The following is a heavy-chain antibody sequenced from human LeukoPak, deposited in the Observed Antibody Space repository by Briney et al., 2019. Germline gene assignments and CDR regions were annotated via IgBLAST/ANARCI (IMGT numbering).Heavy chain of an antibody. V-gene: IGHV3-66*01. CDR2: IYSGGNT. J-gene: IGHJ2*01. CDR3: ARAVTTGYFDL. CDR1: GFTVRDNY. Sequence: GGSLILSCAASGFTVRDNYMSWVRQAPGKGLEWLSLIYSGGNTFYPDSVRGRFTIFRDDSKNTLSLQMNSLSAEDTAVYYCARAVTTGYFDLWGRGTLVTVSS. D-gene: IGHD4-11*01.